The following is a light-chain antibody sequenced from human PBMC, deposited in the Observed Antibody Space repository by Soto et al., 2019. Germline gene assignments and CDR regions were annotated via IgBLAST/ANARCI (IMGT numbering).Light chain of an antibody. CDR3: QQYNSYSGT. CDR1: QSISSW. J-gene: IGKJ2*01. V-gene: IGKV1-5*01. Sequence: DIQMTQSPSTLSASVGDRVTITCRASQSISSWLAWYQQKPGKAPKLLIYDASSLESGVPSRFSGSGSGTEFTLTISSLQTDDFANYYCQQYNSYSGTFGQGTQLEIK. CDR2: DAS.